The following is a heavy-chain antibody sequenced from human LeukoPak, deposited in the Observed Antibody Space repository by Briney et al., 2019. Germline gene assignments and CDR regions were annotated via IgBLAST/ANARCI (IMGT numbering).Heavy chain of an antibody. J-gene: IGHJ5*02. CDR2: ISSSSSYI. CDR3: ARDGVIAVAGPTWFDP. CDR1: GFTFSSYS. Sequence: PGGSLRLSCAASGFTFSSYSMNWVRQAPGKGLEWVSSISSSSSYIYYADSVKGRFTISRDNAKNSLYLQMNSLRAEDTAVYYCARDGVIAVAGPTWFDPWGQGTLVTVSS. V-gene: IGHV3-21*01. D-gene: IGHD6-19*01.